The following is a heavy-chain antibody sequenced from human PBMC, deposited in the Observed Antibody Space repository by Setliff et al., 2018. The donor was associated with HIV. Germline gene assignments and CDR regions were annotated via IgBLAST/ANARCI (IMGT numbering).Heavy chain of an antibody. J-gene: IGHJ4*02. CDR1: GASMTSHY. Sequence: PSETLSLTCSVAGASMTSHYLTWIRQPRGMGLEWIGNIYGSGTTKYNPSLRSRVTISVDTSKNQFSLKLSSVTAADTAVYYCARRRSSGWYHYFDYWGQGTLVTVSS. CDR3: ARRRSSGWYHYFDY. V-gene: IGHV4-59*08. D-gene: IGHD6-19*01. CDR2: IYGSGTT.